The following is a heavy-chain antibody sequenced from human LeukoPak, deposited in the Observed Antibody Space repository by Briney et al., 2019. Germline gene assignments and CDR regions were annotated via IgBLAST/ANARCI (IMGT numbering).Heavy chain of an antibody. CDR1: GFILSTYA. CDR2: ISATGYTT. D-gene: IGHD1-14*01. V-gene: IGHV3-23*01. CDR3: ARGGGHHHFDY. Sequence: GGSLKLSCAASGFILSTYAMSWVRQAPGKGLEWVSAISATGYTTYYADSVKGRFTISTDNSKSTVYLQMNSLRAEDTAVYYCARGGGHHHFDYWGQGTLVTVSS. J-gene: IGHJ4*02.